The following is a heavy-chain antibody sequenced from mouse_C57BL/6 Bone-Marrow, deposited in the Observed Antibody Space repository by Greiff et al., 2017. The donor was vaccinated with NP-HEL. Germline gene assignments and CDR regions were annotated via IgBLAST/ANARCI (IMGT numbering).Heavy chain of an antibody. J-gene: IGHJ4*01. CDR1: GFNIKDDY. D-gene: IGHD2-4*01. CDR3: TTNCYDYDEGYAMDD. Sequence: EVQLQQSGAELVRPGASVKLSCTASGFNIKDDYMHWVKQRPEQGLEWIGWIDPENGDTEYASKFQGKATITADTSSNTAYLQLSSLTSEDTAVYYCTTNCYDYDEGYAMDDWGQGTSVTVSS. CDR2: IDPENGDT. V-gene: IGHV14-4*01.